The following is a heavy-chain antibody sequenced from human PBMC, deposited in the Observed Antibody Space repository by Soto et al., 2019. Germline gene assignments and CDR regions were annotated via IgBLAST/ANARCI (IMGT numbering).Heavy chain of an antibody. CDR1: GYSFTSYW. J-gene: IGHJ6*02. D-gene: IGHD6-19*01. V-gene: IGHV5-51*01. Sequence: GESLKISCKGSGYSFTSYWIGWVRQMPGKGLEWMGIIYPGDSDTRYSPSFQGQVTISADKSISTAYLQWSSLKASDTAMYYCARYSSGWYLTCYGMGVWGRGSRVTVAS. CDR2: IYPGDSDT. CDR3: ARYSSGWYLTCYGMGV.